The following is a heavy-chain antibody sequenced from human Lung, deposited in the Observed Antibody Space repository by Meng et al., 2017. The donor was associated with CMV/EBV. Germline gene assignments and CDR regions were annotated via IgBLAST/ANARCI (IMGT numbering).Heavy chain of an antibody. V-gene: IGHV4-39*07. CDR2: IYYNGNT. CDR1: GGSMGRGTYH. J-gene: IGHJ5*02. Sequence: SETLSLXCTVSGGSMGRGTYHWAWIRQPPGKGLEWIGSIYYNGNTFYNPSLKSRVTISGDTSKNQFSLKVNSLTAADTAVYYCALTTVNWFDPRGHGTLVTVSS. D-gene: IGHD4-17*01. CDR3: ALTTVNWFDP.